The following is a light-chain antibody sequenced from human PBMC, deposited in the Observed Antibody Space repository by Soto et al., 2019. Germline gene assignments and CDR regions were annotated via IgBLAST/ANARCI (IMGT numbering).Light chain of an antibody. CDR3: VQFAHFPRT. CDR1: QSLVYSDGNTY. V-gene: IGKV2-24*01. J-gene: IGKJ1*01. Sequence: DVVLTQTPLSSPVTLGQPASISCRSSQSLVYSDGNTYLSWLQQRPGQPPRLLIYQISNRFSGVPDRFSGSGAGTDFTPKISRVEAEDVGVYYCVQFAHFPRTFGQGTKVEI. CDR2: QIS.